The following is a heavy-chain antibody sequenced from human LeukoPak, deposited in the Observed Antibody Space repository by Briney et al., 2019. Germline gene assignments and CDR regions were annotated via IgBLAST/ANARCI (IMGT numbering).Heavy chain of an antibody. J-gene: IGHJ3*02. D-gene: IGHD3-22*01. CDR2: ISGSGGST. Sequence: GGSLRLSCAASGSTFSSYAMSWVRQAPAKGLEWVSAISGSGGSTYYADSVKGRFTISRDNSKNTLYLQMNSLRAEDTAVYYCAKVGVGDTMIVVAVDAFDIWGQGTMVTVSS. CDR3: AKVGVGDTMIVVAVDAFDI. V-gene: IGHV3-23*01. CDR1: GSTFSSYA.